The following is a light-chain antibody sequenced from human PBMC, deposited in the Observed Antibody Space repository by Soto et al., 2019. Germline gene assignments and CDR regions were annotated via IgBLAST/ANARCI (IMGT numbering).Light chain of an antibody. V-gene: IGKV3D-15*01. CDR3: QQYNNWPFT. CDR1: QSVSSN. J-gene: IGKJ3*01. CDR2: VAS. Sequence: EILMTQSPATLSVSPGERATLSCRASQSVSSNLAWYQQKPGQAPRLLIYVASTRATGIPARFSGSGSGTEFTLTISSLQSEDCAVYYCQQYNNWPFTFGPGTKVDI.